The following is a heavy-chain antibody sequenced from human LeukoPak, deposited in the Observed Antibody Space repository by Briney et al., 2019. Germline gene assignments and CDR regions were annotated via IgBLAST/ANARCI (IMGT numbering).Heavy chain of an antibody. CDR1: GGSVSSGSYY. CDR3: ASVAELEIGY. V-gene: IGHV4-61*01. CDR2: IHYRGGT. D-gene: IGHD1-1*01. Sequence: PSETLSLTCNVSGGSVSSGSYYWSWIRQPPGKGLEWIGYIHYRGGTSYNPSPKSRLAISVDTSKNQFSLKLTSVTTADTAVYYCASVAELEIGYWGQGTLVTVSS. J-gene: IGHJ4*02.